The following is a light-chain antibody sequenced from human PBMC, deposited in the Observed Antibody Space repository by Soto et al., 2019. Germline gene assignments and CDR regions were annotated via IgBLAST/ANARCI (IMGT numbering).Light chain of an antibody. CDR1: QSVNNS. CDR3: QQYNNSRT. J-gene: IGKJ1*01. CDR2: DST. Sequence: SASALAASLGDGVPITCRASQSVNNSLAWDQQKPGKPPRLVIYDSTPRATGIPARFSGSGSGTEFTLTISSLQSEDFAVYYCQQYNNSRTFGQGTKV. V-gene: IGKV3-15*01.